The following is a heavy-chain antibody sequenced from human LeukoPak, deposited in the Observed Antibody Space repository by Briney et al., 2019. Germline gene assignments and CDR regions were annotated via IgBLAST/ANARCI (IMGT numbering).Heavy chain of an antibody. Sequence: PSETLSLTCSVSGGSISSYYWSWIRQPPGKGLEWIGYIYYSGSTNYNPSLKSRVTISVDTSKNQFSLKLSSVTAADTAVYYCARRAYSSSPFDPWGQGTLVTVSS. CDR1: GGSISSYY. J-gene: IGHJ5*02. D-gene: IGHD6-13*01. CDR2: IYYSGST. CDR3: ARRAYSSSPFDP. V-gene: IGHV4-59*01.